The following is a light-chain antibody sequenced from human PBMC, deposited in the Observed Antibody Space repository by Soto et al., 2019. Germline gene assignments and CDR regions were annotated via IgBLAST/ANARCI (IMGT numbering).Light chain of an antibody. J-gene: IGKJ1*01. CDR3: QQLNSYPPWT. CDR1: QSISSY. Sequence: DIQMTQSPSSLSASVGDRFTITCLSSQSISSYLNWYQQKPGKAPKLLIYAASSLQSGVPSRFSGSGSGTEFTLTISSLQPEDFATYYCQQLNSYPPWTFGQGTKVDIK. CDR2: AAS. V-gene: IGKV1-9*01.